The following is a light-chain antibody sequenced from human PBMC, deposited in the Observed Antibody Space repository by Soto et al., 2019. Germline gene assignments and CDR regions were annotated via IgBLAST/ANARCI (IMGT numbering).Light chain of an antibody. J-gene: IGKJ3*01. CDR2: GAS. Sequence: EIVLTQSPGTLSLSPGERATLSCRASQSINSRYLAWYQQKPGQAPRLLIYGASSRATGIPDRFSGSGSGTDFTLTISRLEPEAFAVYYCQQFGSSPGFTFGPGTKVHIK. CDR1: QSINSRY. V-gene: IGKV3-20*01. CDR3: QQFGSSPGFT.